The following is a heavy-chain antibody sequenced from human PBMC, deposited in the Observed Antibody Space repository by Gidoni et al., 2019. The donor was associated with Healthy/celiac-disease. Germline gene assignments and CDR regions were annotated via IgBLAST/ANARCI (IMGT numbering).Heavy chain of an antibody. J-gene: IGHJ4*02. Sequence: QVQLLESGPGLVKPSETLSLTCTVSGGSISVYYWNWIRQPPGKGLEWIGSIYYSGSTNYNPPLKSRVTISVDTSKNQFSLKLSSVTAADTAVYYCARDLNWNYSFAYWGQGTLVTVSS. CDR2: IYYSGST. CDR3: ARDLNWNYSFAY. D-gene: IGHD1-7*01. CDR1: GGSISVYY. V-gene: IGHV4-59*01.